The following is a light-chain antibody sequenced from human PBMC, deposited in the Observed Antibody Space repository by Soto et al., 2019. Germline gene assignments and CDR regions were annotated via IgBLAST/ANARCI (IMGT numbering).Light chain of an antibody. J-gene: IGLJ3*02. CDR3: TSSTSSTTVL. CDR2: EVS. CDR1: SNDIGGYEF. V-gene: IGLV2-14*01. Sequence: QSVLTQPAHVSGSPGQSITISCTGTSNDIGGYEFVSWYQQHPGNAPKLMISEVSNRPSGGSSRFSGSKSGNTASLAISGLQAEGEADYYCTSSTSSTTVLFGGGPK.